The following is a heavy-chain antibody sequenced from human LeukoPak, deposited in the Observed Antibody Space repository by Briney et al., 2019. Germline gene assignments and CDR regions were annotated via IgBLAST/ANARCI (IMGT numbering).Heavy chain of an antibody. J-gene: IGHJ4*02. CDR1: GGTFSSYA. CDR3: AKWGDYDVLTGYYVSDY. Sequence: SVKDSCKASGGTFSSYAISWVRQAPGQGLEWMGGIIPIFGTANYAQKFQGRVTITADKSTSTAYMELSSLRSEDTAVYYCAKWGDYDVLTGYYVSDYWGQGTLVTVSS. CDR2: IIPIFGTA. D-gene: IGHD3-9*01. V-gene: IGHV1-69*06.